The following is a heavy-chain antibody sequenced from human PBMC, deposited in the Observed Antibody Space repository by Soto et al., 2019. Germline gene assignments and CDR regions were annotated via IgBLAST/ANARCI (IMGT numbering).Heavy chain of an antibody. CDR3: SRDDSDWFFN. J-gene: IGHJ4*02. Sequence: GGSLRLSCAASGFSFSTYGMHWVRQAPGKGLEWVAFISNDGSNKYYADSVKGRFTISRDDSKKTAYLQMNNLESEDTAVYYCSRDDSDWFFNWGRGTLVTVSS. D-gene: IGHD3-9*01. CDR2: ISNDGSNK. V-gene: IGHV3-30*03. CDR1: GFSFSTYG.